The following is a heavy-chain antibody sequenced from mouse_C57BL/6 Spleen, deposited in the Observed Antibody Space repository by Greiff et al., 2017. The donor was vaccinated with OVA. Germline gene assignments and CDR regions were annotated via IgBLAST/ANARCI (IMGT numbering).Heavy chain of an antibody. D-gene: IGHD1-1*01. V-gene: IGHV1-69*01. J-gene: IGHJ3*01. CDR3: ARKDYGRSFAY. CDR1: GYTFTSYW. CDR2: IDPSDSYT. Sequence: VQLQQPGAELVMPGASVKLSCKASGYTFTSYWMHWVKQRPGQGLEWIGEIDPSDSYTNYNQKFKGKSTLTVDKSSSTAYMQLSSLTSEDSEVYYCARKDYGRSFAYWGQGTLVTVSA.